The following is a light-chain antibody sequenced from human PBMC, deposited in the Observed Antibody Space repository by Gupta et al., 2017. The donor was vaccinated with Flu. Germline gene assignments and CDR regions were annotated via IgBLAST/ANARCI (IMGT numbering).Light chain of an antibody. CDR2: GAS. CDR3: QQRYSIPPRLT. V-gene: IGKV1-39*01. CDR1: QSISSS. J-gene: IGKJ4*01. Sequence: SLSASVGDRVTITCRASQSISSSLNWYRQKPGKAPELLIYGASSLQTGVRSRFSGSGAGTDFTLTIGGRQPEDFAAYDCQQRYSIPPRLTFGGGTKVEIK.